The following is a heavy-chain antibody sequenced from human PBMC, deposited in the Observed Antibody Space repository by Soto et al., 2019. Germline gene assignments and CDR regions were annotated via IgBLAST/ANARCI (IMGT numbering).Heavy chain of an antibody. CDR2: IYYSGST. V-gene: IGHV4-30-4*01. CDR1: GGSISSGDSY. J-gene: IGHJ4*02. Sequence: SETLSLTCSVSGGSISSGDSYWSWIRQPPGKGLEWIGFIYYSGSTYYNPSLKSRVSISVDTSKNQFSLKLSSVTAADTAVYYCARDNPADRGNFDFWGQGTRVTVSS. D-gene: IGHD3-10*01. CDR3: ARDNPADRGNFDF.